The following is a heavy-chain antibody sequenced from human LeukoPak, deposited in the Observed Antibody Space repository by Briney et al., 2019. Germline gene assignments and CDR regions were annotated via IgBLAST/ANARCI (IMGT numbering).Heavy chain of an antibody. CDR3: ASVAAAAGLRY. CDR1: GGSISSGGYS. D-gene: IGHD6-13*01. J-gene: IGHJ4*02. CDR2: IYHSGST. Sequence: SQTLSLTCAVSGGSISSGGYSWSWIRQPPGKGLEWIGYIYHSGSTYYNPSLKSRVTISVDRSKNQFSLKLSSVTAADTAVYYCASVAAAAGLRYWGQGTLVTVSS. V-gene: IGHV4-30-2*01.